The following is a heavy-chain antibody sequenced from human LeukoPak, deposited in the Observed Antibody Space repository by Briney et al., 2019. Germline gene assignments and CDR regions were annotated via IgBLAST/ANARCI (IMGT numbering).Heavy chain of an antibody. J-gene: IGHJ4*02. CDR3: ARGARGIGSSWYYFDY. D-gene: IGHD6-13*01. CDR2: IKQDGSEK. CDR1: GFTFSSYW. Sequence: GGSLRLSCAASGFTFSSYWMSWVRQAPGKGLEWVANIKQDGSEKYYVDSVKGRFTISRDNAKNSLYLQMNSLRAEDTAVYYCARGARGIGSSWYYFDYWGQGTLVTVSS. V-gene: IGHV3-7*01.